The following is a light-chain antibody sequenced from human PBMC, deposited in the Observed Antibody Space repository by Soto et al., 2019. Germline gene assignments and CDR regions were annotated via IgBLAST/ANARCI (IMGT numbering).Light chain of an antibody. V-gene: IGLV1-40*01. CDR2: GNR. CDR3: SSYTSSDIVL. J-gene: IGLJ2*01. CDR1: NSNLGAGYD. Sequence: QSVLTQPPSVSGAPGQRVTISCTGNNSNLGAGYDVHWYQQLPGAAPKLVIFGNRNRPSGVPERFSGSKSGTSASLAITGLQAEDEADYYCSSYTSSDIVLFGGGTKLTVL.